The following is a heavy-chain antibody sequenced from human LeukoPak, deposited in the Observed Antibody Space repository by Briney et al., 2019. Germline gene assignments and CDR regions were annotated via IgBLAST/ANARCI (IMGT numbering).Heavy chain of an antibody. V-gene: IGHV1-2*02. CDR1: GYTFTGYY. D-gene: IGHD3-3*01. Sequence: ASVKVSCKASGYTFTGYYMHWVRQAPGQGLEWMGWVNPNGGGTNSAQKFQGRVTMTRDTSISTAYMEVSRLRSDDTAMYYCARAPTNYDFWSGYAYYYGMDVWGQGTTVTVSS. CDR3: ARAPTNYDFWSGYAYYYGMDV. CDR2: VNPNGGGT. J-gene: IGHJ6*02.